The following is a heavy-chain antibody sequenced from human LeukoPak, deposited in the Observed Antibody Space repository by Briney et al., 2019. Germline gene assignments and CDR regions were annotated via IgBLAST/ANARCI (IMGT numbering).Heavy chain of an antibody. V-gene: IGHV3-23*01. CDR1: GFTFTSYV. D-gene: IGHD6-13*01. CDR2: TSGSGGST. J-gene: IGHJ5*02. Sequence: PGGSLRLSRAASGFTFTSYVMRCVPHAPGKGLESGSATSGSGGSTYYTDSVKGRFTLSRDTSKNTLYLQMNSLRAEDTAIYYCAKDHMESSSWPNCWFDPWGQGTLVTVSS. CDR3: AKDHMESSSWPNCWFDP.